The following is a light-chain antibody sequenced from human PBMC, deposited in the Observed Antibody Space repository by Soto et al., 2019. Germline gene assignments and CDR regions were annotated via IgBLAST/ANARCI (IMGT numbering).Light chain of an antibody. CDR1: SSDIGGYDY. CDR2: DVN. Sequence: QSALTQPASVSGSPGQSITLFCTGTSSDIGGYDYVSWYQRHPGKAPKLIIYDVNNRPSGVSNRFSGSKSGNTASLTISGLQAEDEADYYCTSYASGSSHVVFGGGTQLTVL. V-gene: IGLV2-14*01. J-gene: IGLJ2*01. CDR3: TSYASGSSHVV.